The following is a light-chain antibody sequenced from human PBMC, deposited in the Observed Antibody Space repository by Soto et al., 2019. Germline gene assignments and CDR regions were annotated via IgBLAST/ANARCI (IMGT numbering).Light chain of an antibody. V-gene: IGLV1-40*01. J-gene: IGLJ2*01. CDR3: QSYDSSRVKV. CDR2: GNS. Sequence: QSVLTQPPSVSGAPGQRVTISCTGSSSNIGAGYDVHWYQQLPGTAPKLLIYGNSNRPSGVPDRFSGSKSGTSAPLAITGLQAEDEADYYCQSYDSSRVKVFGGGTKLTVL. CDR1: SSNIGAGYD.